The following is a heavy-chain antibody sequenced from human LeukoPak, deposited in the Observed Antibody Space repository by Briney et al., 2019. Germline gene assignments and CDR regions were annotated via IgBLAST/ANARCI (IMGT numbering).Heavy chain of an antibody. J-gene: IGHJ4*02. D-gene: IGHD6-19*01. CDR1: GFTFSSYA. V-gene: IGHV3-30-3*01. CDR2: ISYDGSNK. CDR3: TTETVAGTALVDY. Sequence: GGSLRLSCAASGFTFSSYAMHWVRQAPGKGLEWVAVISYDGSNKYYADSVKGRFTISRDNSKNTLYLQMNSLKTEDTAVYYCTTETVAGTALVDYWGQGTLVTVPS.